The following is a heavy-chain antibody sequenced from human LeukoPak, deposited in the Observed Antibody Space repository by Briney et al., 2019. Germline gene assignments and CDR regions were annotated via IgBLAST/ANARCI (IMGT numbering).Heavy chain of an antibody. CDR1: GFTFSSYG. V-gene: IGHV3-30*03. D-gene: IGHD2-21*02. CDR2: ISYDGSNK. J-gene: IGHJ4*02. Sequence: GGSLRLSCAASGFTFSSYGMHWVRQAPGEGLEWVAVISYDGSNKYYADSVKGRFTISRDNSKNTLYLQMNSLRAEDTAVYYCVTYCGGDCYGGDYWGQGTLVTVSS. CDR3: VTYCGGDCYGGDY.